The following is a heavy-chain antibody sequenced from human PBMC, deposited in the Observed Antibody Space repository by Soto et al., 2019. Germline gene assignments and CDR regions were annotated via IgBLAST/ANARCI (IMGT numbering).Heavy chain of an antibody. Sequence: QITLKESGPPLVKPTQTLTLTCTFSGFSLSSPAVGVNWIRQPPGKALEWLALIYWDDDKQYSPSLRSRLTITKDTSKIQVVLTMTNMDPVDTATYYCAHGSGWLSDYWGQATLVTVSS. D-gene: IGHD6-19*01. CDR1: GFSLSSPAVG. CDR3: AHGSGWLSDY. CDR2: IYWDDDK. J-gene: IGHJ4*02. V-gene: IGHV2-5*02.